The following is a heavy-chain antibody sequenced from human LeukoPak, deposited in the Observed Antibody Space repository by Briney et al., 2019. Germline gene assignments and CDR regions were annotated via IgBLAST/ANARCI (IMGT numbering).Heavy chain of an antibody. D-gene: IGHD3-22*01. CDR2: IYYSGST. V-gene: IGHV4-39*01. CDR1: GGSISSSSYY. CDR3: ARPAVYDSSGPMEY. Sequence: SETLSLTCTVSGGSISSSSYYWGWIRQPPGKGLEWIGSIYYSGSTYYNPSLKSRVTMSVDTSKNQFSLKLSSVTAADTAVYYCARPAVYDSSGPMEYWGQGTLVTVSS. J-gene: IGHJ4*02.